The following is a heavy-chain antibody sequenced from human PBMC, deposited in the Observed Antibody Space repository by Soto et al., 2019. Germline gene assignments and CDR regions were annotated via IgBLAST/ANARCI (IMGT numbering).Heavy chain of an antibody. J-gene: IGHJ6*03. CDR3: TRAILQYPYYYYMDV. CDR1: GFTFGDYA. V-gene: IGHV3-49*04. CDR2: IRSKAYGGTT. Sequence: GGSLRLSCTASGFTFGDYAMSWVRQAPGKGLEWVGFIRSKAYGGTTEYAASVKGRFTISRDDSKSIAYLQMNSLKTEDTAVYYCTRAILQYPYYYYMDVWGKGTTVTVSS. D-gene: IGHD4-4*01.